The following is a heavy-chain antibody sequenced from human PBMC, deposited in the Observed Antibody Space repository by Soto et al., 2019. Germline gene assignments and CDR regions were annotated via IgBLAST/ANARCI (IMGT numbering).Heavy chain of an antibody. J-gene: IGHJ5*02. Sequence: QVQLQQWGAGLLKPSETLSLTCAVYGGSFSGYYWSWIRQPPGKGLEWIGEINHSGSTNYNPSLKSRVTISVDTSKNQFSLKLSSVTAADTAVYYCAIGPVLRWFDPWGQGTLVTVSS. CDR1: GGSFSGYY. CDR2: INHSGST. CDR3: AIGPVLRWFDP. V-gene: IGHV4-34*01.